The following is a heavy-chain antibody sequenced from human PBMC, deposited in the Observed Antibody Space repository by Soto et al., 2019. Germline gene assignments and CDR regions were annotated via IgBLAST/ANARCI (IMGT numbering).Heavy chain of an antibody. Sequence: QVQLQESGPGLVKPSETLSLTCAVSGVSLTTNNWWTWVRQAPGKGLEWVGEIYQTGNTNYNPSLTSRVLASLDKSKNQFFLKLTSVTAADTAIYYCARGGYCSGGSCSGWFDSWGQGTLVTVSS. D-gene: IGHD2-15*01. CDR1: GVSLTTNNW. CDR3: ARGGYCSGGSCSGWFDS. CDR2: IYQTGNT. V-gene: IGHV4-4*02. J-gene: IGHJ5*01.